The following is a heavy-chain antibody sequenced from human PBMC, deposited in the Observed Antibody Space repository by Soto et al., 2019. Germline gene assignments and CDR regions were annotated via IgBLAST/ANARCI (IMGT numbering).Heavy chain of an antibody. J-gene: IGHJ5*02. V-gene: IGHV3-23*01. CDR3: AKNQGVELVPLATVDWFDP. Sequence: GGTLRLSCAASGLIFENFVMSWVRQAPGKGLEWSSSISGSGFKKYYADSVKGRFTISRDNSKSTVYLELNNLSAEDTAVYHCAKNQGVELVPLATVDWFDPWGQGSVVTVSS. CDR1: GLIFENFV. D-gene: IGHD1-26*01. CDR2: ISGSGFKK.